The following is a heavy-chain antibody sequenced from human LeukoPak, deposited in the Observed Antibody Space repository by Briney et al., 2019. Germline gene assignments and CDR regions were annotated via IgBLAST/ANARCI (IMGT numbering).Heavy chain of an antibody. V-gene: IGHV3-21*01. D-gene: IGHD2-2*01. CDR2: INKGGSYM. CDR3: AREVLIVVEPAANTINY. CDR1: GFTFRDYT. J-gene: IGHJ4*02. Sequence: GGSLRLSCAASGFTFRDYTMNWFRQTPGKGLEWVSAINKGGSYMTYADSVKGRFTVSRDNAKNSLFLQMNNLRVEDTAVYFCAREVLIVVEPAANTINYWGQGTRVTVSS.